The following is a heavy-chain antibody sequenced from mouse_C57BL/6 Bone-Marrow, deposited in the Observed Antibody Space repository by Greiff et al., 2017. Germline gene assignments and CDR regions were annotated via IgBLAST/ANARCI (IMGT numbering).Heavy chain of an antibody. D-gene: IGHD2-3*01. CDR3: ARRGDGYYVDY. J-gene: IGHJ2*01. CDR2: IDPSDSYT. V-gene: IGHV1-59*01. Sequence: QVQLKQPGAELVRPGTSVKLSCKASGYTFTSYWMHWVKQRPGQGLEWIGVIDPSDSYTNYNQKFKGKATLTVDTSSSTANMQLSSLTSEDSAVYYCARRGDGYYVDYWGQGTTLTVSS. CDR1: GYTFTSYW.